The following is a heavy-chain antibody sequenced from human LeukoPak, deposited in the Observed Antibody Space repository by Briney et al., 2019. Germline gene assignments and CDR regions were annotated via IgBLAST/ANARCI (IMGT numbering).Heavy chain of an antibody. Sequence: PGGSLRLSCAASGFTFSTYAMSWVRQAPGKGLEWVSAISGTGDNTYYAASVKGRLTISRDNSKNTLYLQMNSLRAEDTAVYYCSNRLGDYWGQGTLVTVSS. CDR1: GFTFSTYA. CDR3: SNRLGDY. D-gene: IGHD3-16*01. CDR2: ISGTGDNT. V-gene: IGHV3-23*01. J-gene: IGHJ4*02.